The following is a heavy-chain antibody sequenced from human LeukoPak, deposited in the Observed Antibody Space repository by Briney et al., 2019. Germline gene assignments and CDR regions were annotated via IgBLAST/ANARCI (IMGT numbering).Heavy chain of an antibody. V-gene: IGHV4-38-2*02. CDR3: ARGFDSVVRGGVVGSAFDYMDV. D-gene: IGHD3-10*01. CDR1: GGSISSYY. Sequence: PSETLSLTCTVSGGSISSYYWGWVRQPPGKGLEWIGSIYHSGSTFYNPSLRRRVTISVDTSKNQFSLKLNSVTAADTAVYYCARGFDSVVRGGVVGSAFDYMDVWGKGTTVTVSS. J-gene: IGHJ6*03. CDR2: IYHSGST.